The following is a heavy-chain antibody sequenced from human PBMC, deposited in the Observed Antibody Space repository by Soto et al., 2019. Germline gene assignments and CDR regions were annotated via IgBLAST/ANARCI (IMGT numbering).Heavy chain of an antibody. CDR3: VRGPWLVGDVTSFDY. Sequence: QVHLVESGGGVVQPGRSLRLSCAASGFTFSTYGMHWVRQAPGKGLEWVALIWNHGREDSYADSVKGLFTISRDNSKNTLWLQMNSLRADDTAIYYCVRGPWLVGDVTSFDYWGQGSLVNVSS. CDR1: GFTFSTYG. D-gene: IGHD6-19*01. J-gene: IGHJ4*02. V-gene: IGHV3-33*01. CDR2: IWNHGRED.